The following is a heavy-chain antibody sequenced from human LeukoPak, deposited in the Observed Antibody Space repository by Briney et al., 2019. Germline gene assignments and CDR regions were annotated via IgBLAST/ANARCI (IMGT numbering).Heavy chain of an antibody. D-gene: IGHD5-24*01. CDR1: GYSFTGYY. CDR3: ARSRDGYNLDAFNI. Sequence: GASVKVSCKASGYSFTGYYIQWVRQAPGQGLEWMGWINLNSGGTNYAQKFQGRVTTTRDTSISTAYMELSRLRSDDTAVYYCARSRDGYNLDAFNIWGQGTMVTVSS. V-gene: IGHV1-2*02. J-gene: IGHJ3*02. CDR2: INLNSGGT.